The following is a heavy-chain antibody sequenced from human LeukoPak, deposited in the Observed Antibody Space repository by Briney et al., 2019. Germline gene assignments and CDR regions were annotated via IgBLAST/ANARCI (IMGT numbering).Heavy chain of an antibody. J-gene: IGHJ5*02. CDR1: CGSISSYY. CDR3: AKNYGDSNWFDP. Sequence: PSETLSLTCTVSCGSISSYYWSWIRQPPGKGLEWIGYIYYSGSTNYNPSLKSRVTISVDTSKNQFSLQLNSVTPEDTAVYYCAKNYGDSNWFDPWGQGTLVTVSS. V-gene: IGHV4-59*12. CDR2: IYYSGST. D-gene: IGHD4-17*01.